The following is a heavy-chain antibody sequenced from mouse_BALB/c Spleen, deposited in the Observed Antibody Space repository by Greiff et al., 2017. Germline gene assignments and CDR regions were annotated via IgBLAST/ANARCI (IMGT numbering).Heavy chain of an antibody. CDR1: GFSLTSYG. V-gene: IGHV2-2*02. CDR3: ARTYYRYDSYYFDY. CDR2: IWSGGST. D-gene: IGHD2-14*01. J-gene: IGHJ2*01. Sequence: QVQLQQSGPGLVQPSQSLSITCTVSGFSLTSYGVYWVRQSPGKGLEWLGVIWSGGSTDYNAAFISRLSISKDNSKSQVFFKMNSLQANDTAIYYCARTYYRYDSYYFDYWGQGTTLTVSS.